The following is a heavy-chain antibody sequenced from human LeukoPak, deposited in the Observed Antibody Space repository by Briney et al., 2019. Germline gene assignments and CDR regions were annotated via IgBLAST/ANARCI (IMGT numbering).Heavy chain of an antibody. CDR1: GGSLSSGGYC. J-gene: IGHJ4*02. V-gene: IGHV4-30-2*01. CDR2: IYHSGST. CDR3: ARQYYYGSGSYNGGIDY. D-gene: IGHD3-10*01. Sequence: SETLSLTCAVSGGSLSSGGYCASWVRQPPGEGLELIGYIYHSGSTYYNPSLKSRVTISVDRSKNQFSLKLSSVTAADTAVYYCARQYYYGSGSYNGGIDYWGQGTLVTVSS.